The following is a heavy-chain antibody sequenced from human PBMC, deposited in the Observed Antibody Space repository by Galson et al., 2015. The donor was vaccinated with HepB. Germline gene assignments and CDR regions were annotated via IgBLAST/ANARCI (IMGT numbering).Heavy chain of an antibody. Sequence: SLRLSCAASGFTFSSYAMHWVRQAPGKGLEWVAVISYDGSNKYYADSVKGRFTISRDNSKNTLYLQMNSLRAEDTAVYYCASRRGCSSTSCYAYFDYWGQGTLVTVSS. CDR2: ISYDGSNK. CDR3: ASRRGCSSTSCYAYFDY. V-gene: IGHV3-30*04. D-gene: IGHD2-2*01. J-gene: IGHJ4*02. CDR1: GFTFSSYA.